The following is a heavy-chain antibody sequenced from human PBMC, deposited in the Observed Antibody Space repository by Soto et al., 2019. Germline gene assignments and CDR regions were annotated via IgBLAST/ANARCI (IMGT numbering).Heavy chain of an antibody. Sequence: EVQLVESGGGLVQPGGSLRLYCVGSGFMFDSFAMNWVRQAPGKGLEWFAYINGGSDSIYYAESVKGRFTISRDNARNSLSLQMNRLSDEDTAVYSCAKSGDSAGWGIDFWGQGTLVTVSS. CDR1: GFMFDSFA. V-gene: IGHV3-48*02. D-gene: IGHD6-19*01. J-gene: IGHJ4*02. CDR3: AKSGDSAGWGIDF. CDR2: INGGSDSI.